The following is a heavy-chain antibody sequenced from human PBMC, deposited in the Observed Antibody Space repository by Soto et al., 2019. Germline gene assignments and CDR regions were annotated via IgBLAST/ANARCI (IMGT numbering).Heavy chain of an antibody. V-gene: IGHV1-3*01. Sequence: QVQLVQSGAEVKKPGASVKVSCKASGYTLTSYAMHWVRQAPGQRLEWMGWNNGVIGNTRYSQKFQGRVTITRDTSASTAYMELSSLRSDDTAVYYCGRGFGYSNSEVDYWGQGTLVTVSS. D-gene: IGHD5-12*01. CDR1: GYTLTSYA. J-gene: IGHJ4*02. CDR3: GRGFGYSNSEVDY. CDR2: NNGVIGNT.